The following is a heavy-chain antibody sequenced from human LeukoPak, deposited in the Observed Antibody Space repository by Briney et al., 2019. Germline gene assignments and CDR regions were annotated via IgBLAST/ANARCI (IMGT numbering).Heavy chain of an antibody. D-gene: IGHD3-10*01. V-gene: IGHV3-15*01. CDR3: STREVLRGVIIFDRDYYYYGMDV. CDR1: GLTFSNAW. Sequence: PGGSLRLSCAASGLTFSNAWMSWVRQAPGKGLEWVGHIKRKNDGGTTDYAAPVKGRFTISRDDSKNMLYLQMNSLKTEDTAVYYCSTREVLRGVIIFDRDYYYYGMDVWGQGTTVTVSS. CDR2: IKRKNDGGTT. J-gene: IGHJ6*02.